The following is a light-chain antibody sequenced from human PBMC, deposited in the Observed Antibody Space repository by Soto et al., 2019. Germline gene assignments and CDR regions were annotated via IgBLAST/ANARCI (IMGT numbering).Light chain of an antibody. Sequence: QSALTQPASVSGSPGQSITISCTGTSSDVGGYNFVSWYQQPPGNAPKLIIYDVSDRPSGVSSRFSGSKSGNTASLTISGLQAEDEADYFCSSSTSTSTVIFGGGTKLTVL. V-gene: IGLV2-14*03. J-gene: IGLJ2*01. CDR1: SSDVGGYNF. CDR2: DVS. CDR3: SSSTSTSTVI.